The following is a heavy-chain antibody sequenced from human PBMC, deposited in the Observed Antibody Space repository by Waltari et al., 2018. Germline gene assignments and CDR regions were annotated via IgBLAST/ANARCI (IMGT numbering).Heavy chain of an antibody. V-gene: IGHV3-53*01. CDR3: SNSRLNRPDDWYYFDY. J-gene: IGHJ4*02. Sequence: EVQLVESGGGLIQPGGSLRPSCIASGFTVSSNYISWVRQAPGKGLEWVSVIHGAGNTYYADSVKGRFTISRDTSKNTLYLQMSALRAEDTAVYYCSNSRLNRPDDWYYFDYWGQGTLVTVSS. CDR2: IHGAGNT. D-gene: IGHD3-9*01. CDR1: GFTVSSNY.